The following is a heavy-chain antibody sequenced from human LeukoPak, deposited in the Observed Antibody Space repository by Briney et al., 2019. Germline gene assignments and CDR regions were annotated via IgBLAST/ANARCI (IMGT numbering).Heavy chain of an antibody. CDR3: ARGVCSSISCYYFDY. D-gene: IGHD2-2*01. CDR1: GFTFSSYG. CDR2: ISYDGSKK. V-gene: IGHV3-30-3*01. Sequence: PGGSLRLSCAASGFTFSSYGMNWVRQAPGKGLEWVAVISYDGSKKYYADSVKGRFTISGDNSKNTLYLQMNSLRAEDTAVYYCARGVCSSISCYYFDYWGQGTLVTVSS. J-gene: IGHJ4*02.